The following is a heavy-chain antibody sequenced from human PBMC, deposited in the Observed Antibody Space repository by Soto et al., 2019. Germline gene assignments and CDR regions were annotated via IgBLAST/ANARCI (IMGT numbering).Heavy chain of an antibody. V-gene: IGHV3-30*03. CDR1: GFTFGSYG. J-gene: IGHJ4*02. CDR2: ISYDGSDK. CDR3: ARDQDTYGQAVFNY. Sequence: GGSLRLSCAGSGFTFGSYGMHWVRQAPGKGLEWVAVISYDGSDKYYGDSVKGRFTISRDDSKNTLYLQMNSLRAEDTAVYYCARDQDTYGQAVFNYWGQGTLVTVSS. D-gene: IGHD2-15*01.